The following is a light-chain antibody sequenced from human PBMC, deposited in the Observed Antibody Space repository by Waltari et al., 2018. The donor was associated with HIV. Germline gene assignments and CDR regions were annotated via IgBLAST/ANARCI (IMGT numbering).Light chain of an antibody. Sequence: QSALTQPASVSGSPGQSITISCTGTSSDVGGHNYVSWYQQHPGKAPKLLIYEVSNLPSGVSKRFSGSKSGNTASMTISGLQAENEADYYCNSYRSSTTPCVFGTGTKVTVL. J-gene: IGLJ1*01. CDR1: SSDVGGHNY. CDR3: NSYRSSTTPCV. CDR2: EVS. V-gene: IGLV2-14*01.